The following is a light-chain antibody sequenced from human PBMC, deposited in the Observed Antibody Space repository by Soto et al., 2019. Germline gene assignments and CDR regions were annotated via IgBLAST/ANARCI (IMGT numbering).Light chain of an antibody. CDR1: QSISSW. J-gene: IGKJ1*01. V-gene: IGKV1-5*01. CDR2: DAS. CDR3: QQYNSYPWT. Sequence: DIQMTQSPSTLSASVGDRVTITCRASQSISSWLAWYQQKPGKAPKLLIYDASSLESGVPSRFSGSGSGTEFTLTIISLQPDDFATYYCQQYNSYPWTFGQGTTVEIK.